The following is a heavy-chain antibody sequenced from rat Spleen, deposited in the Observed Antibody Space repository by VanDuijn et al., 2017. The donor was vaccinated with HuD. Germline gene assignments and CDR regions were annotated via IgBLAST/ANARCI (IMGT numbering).Heavy chain of an antibody. D-gene: IGHD1-9*01. CDR2: ISYDGSRT. CDR3: ARRHYGYTDYFDY. V-gene: IGHV5-29*01. J-gene: IGHJ2*01. Sequence: EVQLVESGGGLVQPGRSLKLSCAASGFTFNNYGMAWVRQAPTKGLEWVATISYDGSRTYYRDSVKGRFTISRDNAKSTLSLQMDSLRSEDTATYYCARRHYGYTDYFDYWGQGVMVTVSS. CDR1: GFTFNNYG.